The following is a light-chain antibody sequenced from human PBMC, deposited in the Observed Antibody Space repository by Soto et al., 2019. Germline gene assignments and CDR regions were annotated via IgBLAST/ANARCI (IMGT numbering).Light chain of an antibody. J-gene: IGKJ2*01. CDR3: LQHNTYPYT. V-gene: IGKV1-17*03. CDR2: ETS. CDR1: QDISRF. Sequence: DVQMAQSPSAMSASVGDRVTIACRASQDISRFVAWFQHKPGRAPERLIYETSNLQPGVPSRFSGSGSGTEFTLAISGLQPEDFATYYCLQHNTYPYTFGQGTKVAIK.